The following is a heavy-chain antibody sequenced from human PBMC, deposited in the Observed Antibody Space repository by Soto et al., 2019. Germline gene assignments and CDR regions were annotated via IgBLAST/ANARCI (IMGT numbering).Heavy chain of an antibody. V-gene: IGHV3-23*01. Sequence: GGSLRLSCAASGFTFSSYAMSWVRQAPGKGLEWVSAISGSGGSTYYADSVKGRFTISRDNSKNTLYLQMNSLRAEDTAVYYCAKDLVYCGGDCYSPGAFDIWGQGTMVTVSS. D-gene: IGHD2-21*02. CDR2: ISGSGGST. CDR3: AKDLVYCGGDCYSPGAFDI. CDR1: GFTFSSYA. J-gene: IGHJ3*02.